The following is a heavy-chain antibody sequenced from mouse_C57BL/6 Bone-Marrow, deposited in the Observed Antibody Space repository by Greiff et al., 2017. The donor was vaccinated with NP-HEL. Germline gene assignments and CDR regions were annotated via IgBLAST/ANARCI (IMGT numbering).Heavy chain of an antibody. CDR2: IWWDDDT. Sequence: QVTLKESGPGILQPSQTLSLTCSFSGFSLSTFGMGVGWIRQPSGKGLEWLAHIWWDDDTSYNPALKSRLTISKDTSKNQVFLKIANVDTADTATYYCARIESDYYGSPHAMDYWGQGTSVTVSS. D-gene: IGHD1-1*01. J-gene: IGHJ4*01. CDR3: ARIESDYYGSPHAMDY. CDR1: GFSLSTFGMG. V-gene: IGHV8-8*01.